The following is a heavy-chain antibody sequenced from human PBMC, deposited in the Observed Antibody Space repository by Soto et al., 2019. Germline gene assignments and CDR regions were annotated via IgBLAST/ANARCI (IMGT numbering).Heavy chain of an antibody. CDR2: IRNKANSYTT. CDR3: AREKYGSYYYSAS. J-gene: IGHJ4*02. CDR1: GFTFSDHY. Sequence: EVQLVESGGGLVQPGGSLRLSCAASGFTFSDHYVDWVRQAPGKGLEWGGRIRNKANSYTTDYAASVKGRFTISRDDSKNSPYLQMARLKTGDPAVYFCAREKYGSYYYSASWGEGTLVIVS. V-gene: IGHV3-72*01. D-gene: IGHD3-10*01.